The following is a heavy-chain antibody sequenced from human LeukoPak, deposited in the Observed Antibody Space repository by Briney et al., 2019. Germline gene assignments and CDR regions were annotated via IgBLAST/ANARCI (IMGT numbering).Heavy chain of an antibody. D-gene: IGHD3-10*01. CDR2: ISYDGSNK. J-gene: IGHJ6*03. CDR3: ARGSILLWFGDMDV. V-gene: IGHV3-30*04. CDR1: GFTFSNYA. Sequence: PGGSLRLSCAASGFTFSNYAMHWVRQAPGKGLEWVAVISYDGSNKYSADSVKGRFTISRDNSKNTLYMQMNSLRAEDTAVYYCARGSILLWFGDMDVWGKGTTVTVSS.